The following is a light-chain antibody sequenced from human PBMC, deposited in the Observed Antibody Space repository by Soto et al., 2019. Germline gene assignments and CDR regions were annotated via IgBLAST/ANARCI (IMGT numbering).Light chain of an antibody. CDR2: EVS. CDR3: TSYAGSNNFFV. CDR1: SSDVGGYNY. V-gene: IGLV2-8*01. Sequence: QSVLTQPPSASGSPGQSVTISCTGTSSDVGGYNYVSWYQQHPGKAPKLMLYEVSKRPSGVPDRFSGSKSGNTASLTVSGLQAEDEADYYFTSYAGSNNFFVFVTGTKVTVL. J-gene: IGLJ1*01.